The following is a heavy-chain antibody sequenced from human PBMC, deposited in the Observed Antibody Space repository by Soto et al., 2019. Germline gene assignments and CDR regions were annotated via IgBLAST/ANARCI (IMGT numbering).Heavy chain of an antibody. CDR2: IIPIFGTA. CDR3: ARGLLRLRFLEWLLIGLDY. J-gene: IGHJ4*02. V-gene: IGHV1-69*13. D-gene: IGHD3-3*01. CDR1: GYTFTSYG. Sequence: ASVKVSCKASGYTFTSYGISWVRQAPGQGLEWMGGIIPIFGTANYAQKFQGRVTITADESTSTAYMELSSLRSEDTAVYYCARGLLRLRFLEWLLIGLDYWGQGTLVTVSS.